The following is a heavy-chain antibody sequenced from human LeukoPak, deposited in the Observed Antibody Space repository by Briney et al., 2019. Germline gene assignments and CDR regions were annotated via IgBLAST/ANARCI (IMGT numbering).Heavy chain of an antibody. J-gene: IGHJ4*02. Sequence: SETLSLTCTVSGYSVSSGYYWGWIRQPPGQGLEWIGSMHHSGSYYYNPSLKSRVTISVDTSKNQFSLKLSSVTAADTAVYYCAREGPLGAYGSGSYYSDWGQGTLVTVSS. D-gene: IGHD3-10*01. V-gene: IGHV4-38-2*02. CDR2: MHHSGSY. CDR3: AREGPLGAYGSGSYYSD. CDR1: GYSVSSGYY.